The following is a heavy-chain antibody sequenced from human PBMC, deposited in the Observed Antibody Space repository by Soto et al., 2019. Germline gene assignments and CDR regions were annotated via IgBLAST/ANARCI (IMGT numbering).Heavy chain of an antibody. D-gene: IGHD2-21*02. V-gene: IGHV1-18*01. CDR3: ARLQLGGDRMLNWFDP. Sequence: ASVKVSCKAQGYIFTKYGIGWVRQAPGHGLEWMGLINVYSGDRKVAQKFQDRVSMTTDTATDTAYMELKSLRSGDTAVYYCARLQLGGDRMLNWFDPWGQGTLVTVSS. CDR1: GYIFTKYG. J-gene: IGHJ5*02. CDR2: INVYSGDR.